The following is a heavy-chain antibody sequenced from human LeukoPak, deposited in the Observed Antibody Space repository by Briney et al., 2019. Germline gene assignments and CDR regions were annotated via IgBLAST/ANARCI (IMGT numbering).Heavy chain of an antibody. Sequence: PSETLSLTCTVSGGSISSSSYYWGWIRQPPGKGLEWIGSIYYSGSPYYNPSLKSRVTIPVDTSKKQVSLKLSSVTAADTAVYYCARHVGFITMVRGVINNNWFDPWGQGTLVTVSS. D-gene: IGHD3-10*01. CDR2: IYYSGSP. CDR3: ARHVGFITMVRGVINNNWFDP. J-gene: IGHJ5*02. V-gene: IGHV4-39*01. CDR1: GGSISSSSYY.